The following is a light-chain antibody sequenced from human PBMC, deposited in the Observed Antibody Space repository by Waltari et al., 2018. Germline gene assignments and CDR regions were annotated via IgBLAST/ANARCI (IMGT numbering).Light chain of an antibody. V-gene: IGKV4-1*01. CDR2: WAS. J-gene: IGKJ4*01. Sequence: DIVMTQSPDSLAVSLGERATINCKSSQSVLYSSDNRNYLAWYQQKPGQPPNLLIYWASTRESGVPDRFSGSGSGTDFTLTICSLQAEDVAVYYCQQYYITPLSFGGGTKVEIK. CDR3: QQYYITPLS. CDR1: QSVLYSSDNRNY.